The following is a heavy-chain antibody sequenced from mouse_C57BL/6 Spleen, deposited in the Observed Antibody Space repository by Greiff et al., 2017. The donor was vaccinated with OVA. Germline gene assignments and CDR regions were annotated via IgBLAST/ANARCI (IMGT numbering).Heavy chain of an antibody. D-gene: IGHD1-1*01. J-gene: IGHJ2*01. CDR3: SRFITTVEYYFDY. CDR2: IYPGSGST. CDR1: GYTFTSYW. V-gene: IGHV1-55*01. Sequence: VQLQQSGAELVKPGASVTMSCKASGYTFTSYWITWVKQRPGQGLEWIGDIYPGSGSTNYNEKFKSKATLTVDTSSSPAYMQLSSLTSEDSAVYYCSRFITTVEYYFDYWGQGTTLTVSS.